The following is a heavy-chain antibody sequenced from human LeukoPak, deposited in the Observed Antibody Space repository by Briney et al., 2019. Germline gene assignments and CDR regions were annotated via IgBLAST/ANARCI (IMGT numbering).Heavy chain of an antibody. CDR2: IIPIFGTA. CDR3: ARDLFGYYDSSGPSII. D-gene: IGHD3-22*01. V-gene: IGHV1-69*06. J-gene: IGHJ3*02. Sequence: SVNVSCKSSVCTFINYAISWVRQAPGQGREGMGRIIPIFGTANSAQKFQGRVTIPADKSTSTAYMDLSSLRSEDTAVYYCARDLFGYYDSSGPSIIWGQGTMVTVSS. CDR1: VCTFINYA.